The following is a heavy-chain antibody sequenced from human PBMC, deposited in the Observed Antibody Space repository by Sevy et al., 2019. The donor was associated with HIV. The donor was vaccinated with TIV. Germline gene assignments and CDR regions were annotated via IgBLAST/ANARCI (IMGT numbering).Heavy chain of an antibody. V-gene: IGHV4-59*08. J-gene: IGHJ3*02. Sequence: SETLSLTCTVSGGSINSDHWNWIRQPPGKGLEWIGYVYYTGGTNYNPSLKNRVTISVDRTKNQFSLKLTSVTAADTAVYYCARRNDSDIWGQGTMVTVS. D-gene: IGHD2-21*02. CDR2: VYYTGGT. CDR1: GGSINSDH. CDR3: ARRNDSDI.